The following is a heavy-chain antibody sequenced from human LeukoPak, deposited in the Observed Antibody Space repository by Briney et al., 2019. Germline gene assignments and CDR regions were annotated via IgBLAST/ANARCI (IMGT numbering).Heavy chain of an antibody. V-gene: IGHV4-30-2*01. Sequence: SQTLSLTCAVSGGSISSGHSSWNWFRQPPGKGLEWIGYIYHSGGTYYNPSLKSRVAISVDKSKNQFSLKLRSVTAADTALYYCAGGGTAFDIWGQGTMVTVSS. CDR1: GGSISSGHSS. J-gene: IGHJ3*02. D-gene: IGHD1-26*01. CDR3: AGGGTAFDI. CDR2: IYHSGGT.